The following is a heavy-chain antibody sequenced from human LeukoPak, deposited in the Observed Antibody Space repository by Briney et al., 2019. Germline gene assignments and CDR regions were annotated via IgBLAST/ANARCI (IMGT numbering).Heavy chain of an antibody. D-gene: IGHD4-11*01. CDR2: IIPILGIA. CDR3: ARDSTVTSLGDY. V-gene: IGHV1-69*04. Sequence: SVKVSCKASGGTFSSYTISWVRQAPGQGLEWMGRIIPILGIANYAQKFQGRVTITADKTTSTAYMELSSLRSEDTAVYYCARDSTVTSLGDYWGQGTLVTVSS. J-gene: IGHJ4*02. CDR1: GGTFSSYT.